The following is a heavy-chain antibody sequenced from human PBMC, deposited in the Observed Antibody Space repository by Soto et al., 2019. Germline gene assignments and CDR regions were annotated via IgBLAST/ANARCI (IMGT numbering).Heavy chain of an antibody. V-gene: IGHV4-31*03. D-gene: IGHD6-19*01. J-gene: IGHJ4*02. CDR2: IYYIGRT. CDR1: GGSVTSGGHY. CDR3: ARRDPVAAFFAY. Sequence: QVQLQESGPGLAKPSQTLSLTCTVSGGSVTSGGHYWSWIRQHPGKGPEWIGYIYYIGRTYYNSPLNTRVIVSLHTPQNPYSLNLVSVADADTARYSCARRDPVAAFFAYWGQGLLVTVSS.